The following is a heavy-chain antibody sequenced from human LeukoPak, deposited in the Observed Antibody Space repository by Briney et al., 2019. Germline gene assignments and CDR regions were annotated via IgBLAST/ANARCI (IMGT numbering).Heavy chain of an antibody. D-gene: IGHD7-27*01. V-gene: IGHV3-30*02. CDR2: IRFNGN. CDR3: ARGNWDFDF. CDR1: GFTFSNYA. Sequence: PGGSLRLSCAASGFTFSNYAIHWVRQAPGKGLEWVASIRFNGNFYADYVKGRFTISRDNSKSTVSLHMDTLRTEDTALYYCARGNWDFDFWGQGTLVTVSS. J-gene: IGHJ4*02.